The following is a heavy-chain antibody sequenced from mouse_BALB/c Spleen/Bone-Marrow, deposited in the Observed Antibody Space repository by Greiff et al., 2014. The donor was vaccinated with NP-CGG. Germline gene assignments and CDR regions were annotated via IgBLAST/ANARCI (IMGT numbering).Heavy chain of an antibody. CDR1: GYTFTSYW. J-gene: IGHJ4*01. V-gene: IGHV1-74*01. Sequence: QVQLQQPGAELVKLSCKASGYTFTSYWMNWVKQRPGRGLEWIGRIDPSDSETHYNQKFKDKATLTVDKSSSTAYIQLSSLTSEDSAVYYCARALGDGYYYAMDYWGQGTSVTVSS. CDR2: IDPSDSET. CDR3: ARALGDGYYYAMDY. D-gene: IGHD2-3*01.